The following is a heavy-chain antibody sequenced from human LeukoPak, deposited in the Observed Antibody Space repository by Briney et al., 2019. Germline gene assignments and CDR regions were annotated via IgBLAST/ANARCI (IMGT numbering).Heavy chain of an antibody. J-gene: IGHJ5*02. D-gene: IGHD1-26*01. V-gene: IGHV4-39*01. Sequence: SETLSLTCTVSGGSISSSSYYWGWIRQPAGKGLEWIGSIYYSGSTYYNPSLKSRVTISVDTSKNQFSLKLSSVTAADTAVCYCARRGSHFRVNWFDPWGQGTLVTVSS. CDR2: IYYSGST. CDR1: GGSISSSSYY. CDR3: ARRGSHFRVNWFDP.